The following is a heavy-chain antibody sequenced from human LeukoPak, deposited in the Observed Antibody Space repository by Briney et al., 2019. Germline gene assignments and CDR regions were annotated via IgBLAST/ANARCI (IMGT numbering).Heavy chain of an antibody. CDR3: ARADRSGYFGNVVAFDI. CDR1: GGPINSGSYS. D-gene: IGHD3-22*01. J-gene: IGHJ3*02. V-gene: IGHV4-61*02. CDR2: IHISGST. Sequence: SETLSLTCTVSGGPINSGSYSWTWIRQPAGKGLEWIGRIHISGSTHYTPSLKSRVTTSVDTSKNQFSLKLSSVTAADTAVYYCARADRSGYFGNVVAFDIWGQGTMVTVSS.